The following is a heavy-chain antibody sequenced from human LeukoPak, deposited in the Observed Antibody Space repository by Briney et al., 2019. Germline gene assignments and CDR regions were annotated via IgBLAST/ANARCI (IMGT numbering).Heavy chain of an antibody. CDR2: IYDSGST. CDR1: GGSISSYY. J-gene: IGHJ3*02. D-gene: IGHD3-22*01. Sequence: PSETLSLTCTVSGGSISSYYWSWIRQPPGKGLEWIGYIYDSGSTNYKPSLKSRVTISVDTSKNQFSLKLSSVTAADTAVYYCACLTTADAFDIWGQGTMVTVSS. V-gene: IGHV4-59*01. CDR3: ACLTTADAFDI.